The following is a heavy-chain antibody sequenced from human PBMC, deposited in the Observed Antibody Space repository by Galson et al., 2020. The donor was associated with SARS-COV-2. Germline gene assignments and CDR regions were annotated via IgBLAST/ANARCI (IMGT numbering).Heavy chain of an antibody. J-gene: IGHJ4*02. CDR2: ISYDGSNK. D-gene: IGHD1-26*01. CDR3: ARDAGAYLDY. V-gene: IGHV3-30-3*01. CDR1: GFTLSSYA. Sequence: GGSLRLSCAASGFTLSSYAMHWVRQAPGKGLEWVAVISYDGSNKYYADSVKGRFTISRDNSKNTLYLQMNSLRAEDTAVYYCARDAGAYLDYWGQGTLVTVSS.